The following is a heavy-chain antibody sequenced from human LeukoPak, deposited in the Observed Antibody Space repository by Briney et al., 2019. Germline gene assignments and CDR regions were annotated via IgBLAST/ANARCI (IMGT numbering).Heavy chain of an antibody. CDR3: ARGRPAAAYYYYYGMDV. J-gene: IGHJ6*02. D-gene: IGHD6-13*01. CDR2: MNPNSGNT. CDR1: GYTFTSYD. V-gene: IGHV1-8*01. Sequence: ASVKVSCKASGYTFTSYDINWVRQATGQGLEWMGWMNPNSGNTGYAQKFQGRVTMTRNTSISTAYMELSSLRSEDTAVYYCARGRPAAAYYYYYGMDVWGQGTTVTVSS.